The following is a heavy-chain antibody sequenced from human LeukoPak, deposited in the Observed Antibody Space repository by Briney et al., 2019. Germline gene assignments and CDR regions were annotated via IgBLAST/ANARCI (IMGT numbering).Heavy chain of an antibody. CDR2: IYTSGST. CDR1: GGSISSGSYF. CDR3: ARNDILTGYCFDY. D-gene: IGHD3-9*01. J-gene: IGHJ4*02. V-gene: IGHV4-61*02. Sequence: SETLSLTCTVSGGSISSGSYFWSWIRQPAGKGLEWIGRIYTSGSTNYDPSLKSRVTISVDTSKNQFSLKLSSVTAADTAVYYCARNDILTGYCFDYWGQGTLVTVSS.